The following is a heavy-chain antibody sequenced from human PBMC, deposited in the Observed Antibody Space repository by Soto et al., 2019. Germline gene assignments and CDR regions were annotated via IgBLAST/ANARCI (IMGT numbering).Heavy chain of an antibody. Sequence: EVQLVESGGGLVQPGGSLRLSCAASGFIVSSNYMSWVRQAPGKGLERVSVIYSDGRTDYADSVKGRFTISRANSKNTLYLQMNSLRAEDTAVYYCARGGSGGGFLFDYWGQGTLVTVSS. CDR3: ARGGSGGGFLFDY. CDR1: GFIVSSNY. D-gene: IGHD2-15*01. J-gene: IGHJ4*02. V-gene: IGHV3-66*01. CDR2: IYSDGRT.